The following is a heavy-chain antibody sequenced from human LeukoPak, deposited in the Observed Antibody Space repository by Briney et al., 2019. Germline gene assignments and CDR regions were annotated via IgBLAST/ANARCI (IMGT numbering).Heavy chain of an antibody. CDR1: GGSISSYY. CDR2: IYASGIT. V-gene: IGHV4-4*07. J-gene: IGHJ4*02. D-gene: IGHD5-12*01. CDR3: ARGLVSEYRGQDLENFFDY. Sequence: SETLSLTCTVSGGSISSYYWSWIRQPAGKGLEWIGRIYASGITRYNPSLKSRVTMSLDTSRNQLPLRLTSMTAADTAVYYCARGLVSEYRGQDLENFFDYWGQGTLVTVSS.